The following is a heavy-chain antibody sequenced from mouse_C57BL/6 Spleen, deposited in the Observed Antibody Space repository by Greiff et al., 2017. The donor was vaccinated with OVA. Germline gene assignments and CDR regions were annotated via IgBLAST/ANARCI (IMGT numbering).Heavy chain of an antibody. CDR3: ARSGGSSYVGFAY. D-gene: IGHD1-1*01. CDR1: GYTFTSYD. J-gene: IGHJ3*01. V-gene: IGHV1-85*01. CDR2: IYPRDGST. Sequence: VQLQQSGPELVKPGASVKLSCKASGYTFTSYDINWVKQRPGQGLEWIGWIYPRDGSTKYNEKFKGKATLTVDTASSTAYMELHSLTSEDSAVYFCARSGGSSYVGFAYWGQGTLVTVS.